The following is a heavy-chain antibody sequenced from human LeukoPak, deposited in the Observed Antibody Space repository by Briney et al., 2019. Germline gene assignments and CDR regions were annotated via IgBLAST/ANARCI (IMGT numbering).Heavy chain of an antibody. J-gene: IGHJ4*02. CDR1: GFTFSSHW. V-gene: IGHV3-7*01. CDR3: ARDKVTY. Sequence: GGSLRLSCAASGFTFSSHWMSWVRQTPGKGLEWVAHINQDGSEKYYVDSVKGRFTISRDNAKNSLHLQMNSLRSEDTAVYYCARDKVTYWGQGILVTVSS. CDR2: INQDGSEK.